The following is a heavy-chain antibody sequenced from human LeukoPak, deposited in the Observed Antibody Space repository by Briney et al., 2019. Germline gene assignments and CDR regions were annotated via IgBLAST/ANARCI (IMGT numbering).Heavy chain of an antibody. D-gene: IGHD1-26*01. CDR2: ISYDGSNK. V-gene: IGHV3-30*03. CDR1: GFTFSSYG. J-gene: IGHJ4*02. CDR3: ALNSGLDY. Sequence: GRSLRLSCAASGFTFSSYGMHWVRQAPGKGLEWVAVISYDGSNKYYADPVKGRFTISRDNSKNTLYLQMNSLRAEDTAVYYCALNSGLDYWGQGTLVTVSS.